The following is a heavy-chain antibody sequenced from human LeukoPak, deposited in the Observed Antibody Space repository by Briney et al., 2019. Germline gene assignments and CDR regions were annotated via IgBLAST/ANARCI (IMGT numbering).Heavy chain of an antibody. Sequence: SETLSLTSTVSGGSISSGGYYWSWIRQHPGKGLEWIGYIYYSGSTYYNPSLKSRVTISVDTSKNQFSLKLSSVTAADTAVYYCARAASITNWFDPWGQGTLVTVSS. CDR2: IYYSGST. J-gene: IGHJ5*02. CDR1: GGSISSGGYY. D-gene: IGHD3-10*01. V-gene: IGHV4-31*03. CDR3: ARAASITNWFDP.